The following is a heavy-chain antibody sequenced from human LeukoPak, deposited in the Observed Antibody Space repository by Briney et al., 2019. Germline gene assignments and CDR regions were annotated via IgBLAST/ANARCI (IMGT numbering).Heavy chain of an antibody. CDR2: ISGSGGST. CDR3: AKDALRYYDILTGYLGRYDP. Sequence: GGSLRLSCAASGFTFSSYAMSWVRQAPGKGLEWVSAISGSGGSTYYADSEKGRFTIPRDNSKNTLYLQMNSLRAEDTAVYYCAKDALRYYDILTGYLGRYDPWGQGTLVTVSS. D-gene: IGHD3-9*01. V-gene: IGHV3-23*01. CDR1: GFTFSSYA. J-gene: IGHJ5*02.